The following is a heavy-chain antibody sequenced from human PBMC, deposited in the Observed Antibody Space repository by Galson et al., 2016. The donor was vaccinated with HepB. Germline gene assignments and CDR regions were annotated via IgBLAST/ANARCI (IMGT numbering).Heavy chain of an antibody. CDR2: IKQDGSAI. CDR3: ARQSQMARTVFDY. Sequence: SLRLSCAASGFSFSSYWMSWVRQAPGNGLEWVANIKQDGSAIYYVDFVKGRFTISRDNAKTSLFLQMNSLRAEDTAVYYCARQSQMARTVFDYWGQGTLVTVSS. J-gene: IGHJ4*02. CDR1: GFSFSSYW. V-gene: IGHV3-7*01. D-gene: IGHD5-24*01.